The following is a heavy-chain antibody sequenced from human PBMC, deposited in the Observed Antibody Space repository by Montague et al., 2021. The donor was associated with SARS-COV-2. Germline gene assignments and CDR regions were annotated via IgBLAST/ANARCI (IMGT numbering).Heavy chain of an antibody. V-gene: IGHV4-59*01. J-gene: IGHJ4*02. CDR1: GGSISTYY. D-gene: IGHD5-12*01. CDR2: INYSGIT. CDR3: ARSGWLTRGFDS. Sequence: SETLSLTRTVSGGSISTYYWSWIRQPPGKGLEWIAYINYSGITNXNPSLKSRVSVSLDTSKNHLSLNLKSVTAADTAVYYCARSGWLTRGFDSWGQGTLVFVSS.